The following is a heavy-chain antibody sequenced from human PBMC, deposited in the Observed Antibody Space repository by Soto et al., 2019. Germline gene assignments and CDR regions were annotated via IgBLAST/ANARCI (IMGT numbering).Heavy chain of an antibody. Sequence: QVQLVQSGGEVRKPGASVTVSCKASGYTFTSYGISWVRQAPGQGLEWMGWISGYNGKTNYAQKVQDRVTMTTDTSTSTVYLELRSLRFDDTAVYYCAREGDVTYYYDGMDVWGQGTTVTVSS. CDR1: GYTFTSYG. CDR2: ISGYNGKT. D-gene: IGHD2-21*02. V-gene: IGHV1-18*01. CDR3: AREGDVTYYYDGMDV. J-gene: IGHJ6*02.